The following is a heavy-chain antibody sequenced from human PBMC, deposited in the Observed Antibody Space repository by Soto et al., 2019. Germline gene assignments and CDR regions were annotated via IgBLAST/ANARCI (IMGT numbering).Heavy chain of an antibody. V-gene: IGHV3-11*05. J-gene: IGHJ4*02. CDR3: ARRRPTGYYNY. CDR1: GFPFSDYY. Sequence: QVPLVESGGDLVKPGGSLRLSCAASGFPFSDYYMSWIRQAPGKGLDWVSSIGSSSSYTNYADSVKGRFTISRDNAKNSLYLQMNSLRAEDTAVYYCARRRPTGYYNYWGQGTLVTVSA. D-gene: IGHD3-9*01. CDR2: IGSSSSYT.